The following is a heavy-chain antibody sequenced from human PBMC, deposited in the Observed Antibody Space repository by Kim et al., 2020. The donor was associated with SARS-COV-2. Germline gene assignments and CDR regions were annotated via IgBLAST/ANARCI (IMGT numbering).Heavy chain of an antibody. V-gene: IGHV3-73*01. J-gene: IGHJ6*02. CDR1: GFTFSGSA. CDR2: IRSKANSYAT. Sequence: GGSLRLSCAASGFTFSGSAMHWVRQASGKGLEWVGRIRSKANSYATAYAASVKGRFTISRDDSKNTAYLQMNSLKTEDTAVYYCTSQSSYYYDSSGYHQNYYYYYGMDVWGQGTTVTVSS. D-gene: IGHD3-22*01. CDR3: TSQSSYYYDSSGYHQNYYYYYGMDV.